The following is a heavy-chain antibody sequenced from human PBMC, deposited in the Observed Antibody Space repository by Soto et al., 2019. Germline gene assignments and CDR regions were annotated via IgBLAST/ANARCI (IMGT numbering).Heavy chain of an antibody. CDR3: ARAFIAPFSLDV. J-gene: IGHJ6*01. D-gene: IGHD6-13*01. CDR2: MYYSGST. CDR1: GGSISNYY. V-gene: IGHV4-59*08. Sequence: EHLSLTFAVSGGSISNYYWSWIRQPPGRGLEWIAYMYYSGSTIYNPSLKSRVAISVDTSKNQFSLKLTSVTAADTAVYYCARAFIAPFSLDVW.